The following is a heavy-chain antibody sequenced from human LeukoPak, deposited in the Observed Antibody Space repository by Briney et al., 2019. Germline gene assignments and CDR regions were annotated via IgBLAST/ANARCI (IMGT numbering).Heavy chain of an antibody. CDR3: ARGLLYYATDAFDI. D-gene: IGHD3-10*01. J-gene: IGHJ3*02. V-gene: IGHV3-21*01. CDR2: ISSSGNYI. CDR1: GFSFSSYS. Sequence: GGSLRPSCAAPGFSFSSYSMNWVRQAPGKGLEWVSSISSSGNYIYYADSVKGRFTISRDSAQNSLYLQMDSLRAEDTAVYYCARGLLYYATDAFDIWGQGTMVTVSS.